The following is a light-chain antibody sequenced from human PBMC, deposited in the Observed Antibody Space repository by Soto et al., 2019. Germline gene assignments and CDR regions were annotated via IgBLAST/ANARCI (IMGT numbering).Light chain of an antibody. CDR1: QSISSY. CDR3: QQYNNWPPRT. Sequence: IQMTQTTSSLSASVGDRVTITCRASQSISSYLNWYQQKPGKAPKLLIYAASTLQSGVPSRFSGSGSGTDFTLTISCLQSEDFAVYYCQQYNNWPPRTFGQGSMV. V-gene: IGKV1-39*01. CDR2: AAS. J-gene: IGKJ1*01.